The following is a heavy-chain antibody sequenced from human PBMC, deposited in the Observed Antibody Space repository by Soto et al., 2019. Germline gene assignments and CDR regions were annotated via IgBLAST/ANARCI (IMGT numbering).Heavy chain of an antibody. V-gene: IGHV3-7*01. Sequence: GGSLRLSCAGSGFRFSGSWMSWVRQAPGKGLEWVAIMWEDGSKKYYVDSVKGRFTISRDNSKNTLYLQMNSLRAEDTAVYYCARDLRIAVAGTGYWGQGTLVTVSS. CDR1: GFRFSGSW. CDR2: MWEDGSKK. D-gene: IGHD6-19*01. CDR3: ARDLRIAVAGTGY. J-gene: IGHJ4*02.